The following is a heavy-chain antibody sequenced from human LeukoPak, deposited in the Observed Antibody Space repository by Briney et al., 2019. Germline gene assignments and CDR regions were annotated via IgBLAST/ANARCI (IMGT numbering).Heavy chain of an antibody. CDR1: GFTFSSYE. J-gene: IGHJ6*03. D-gene: IGHD2-15*01. V-gene: IGHV3-48*03. CDR3: ARDAVGYCSGGSCSYYYYYYMDV. Sequence: PGGSLRLSCAASGFTFSSYEMNWVRQAPGEGLEWVSYISSSGSTIYYADSVKGRFTISRDNAKNSLYLQMNSLRAEDTAVYYCARDAVGYCSGGSCSYYYYYYMDVWGKGTTVTVSS. CDR2: ISSSGSTI.